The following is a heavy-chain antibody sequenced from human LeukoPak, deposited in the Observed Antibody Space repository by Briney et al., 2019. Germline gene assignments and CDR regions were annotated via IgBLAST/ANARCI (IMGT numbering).Heavy chain of an antibody. D-gene: IGHD3-3*01. CDR1: GGSFSGYY. CDR2: INHSGST. Sequence: SETLSLTCAVYGGSFSGYYWSWIRQPPGKGLEWIGEINHSGSTNYNPSLKSRVTMSVDTSKNQFSLKLSSVTAADTAVYYCARLVWSGYYTVSYYYYMDVWGKGTTVTVSS. CDR3: ARLVWSGYYTVSYYYYMDV. J-gene: IGHJ6*03. V-gene: IGHV4-34*01.